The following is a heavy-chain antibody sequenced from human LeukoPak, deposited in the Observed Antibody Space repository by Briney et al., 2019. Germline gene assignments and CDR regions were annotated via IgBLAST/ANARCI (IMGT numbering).Heavy chain of an antibody. V-gene: IGHV3-7*01. CDR2: IKQDGSEK. CDR1: GFILNTYW. Sequence: GGSLRLSCAASGFILNTYWMSWVRQAPGKGLEWVANIKQDGSEKYYLDSVKGRFTISRDNAKNSLYLQMDSLRAEDTAVYYCARGSGWYFYWGQGTLVTVSS. D-gene: IGHD6-19*01. CDR3: ARGSGWYFY. J-gene: IGHJ4*02.